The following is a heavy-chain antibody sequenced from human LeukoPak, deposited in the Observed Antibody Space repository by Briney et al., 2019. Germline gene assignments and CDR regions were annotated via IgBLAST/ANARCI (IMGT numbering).Heavy chain of an antibody. V-gene: IGHV4-39*01. CDR3: ARQGRTGDLYY. CDR2: IYYSGST. CDR1: GGSISSSSYY. D-gene: IGHD7-27*01. Sequence: SETLSLTCTVSGGSISSSSYYWGWIRQPPGKGLEWIGSIYYSGSTYYNPSLKSRVTISVDTSKNQFSLKLSSVTAADTAVYYCARQGRTGDLYYWGQGTLVTVSS. J-gene: IGHJ4*02.